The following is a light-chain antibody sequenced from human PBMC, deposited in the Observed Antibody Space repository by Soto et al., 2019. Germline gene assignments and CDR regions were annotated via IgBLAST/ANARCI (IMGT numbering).Light chain of an antibody. V-gene: IGKV3-20*01. CDR2: GAS. CDR1: QSVSSSY. J-gene: IGKJ1*01. Sequence: EIVLTQSPGTLSLSQGERATLSCRASQSVSSSYLAWYQQKPGQAPRLLIYGASSRATGIPDRFSGSGSGTDFTLTISRLEPEAFAVYYCQQYGRWWTFGQGTKVEIK. CDR3: QQYGRWWT.